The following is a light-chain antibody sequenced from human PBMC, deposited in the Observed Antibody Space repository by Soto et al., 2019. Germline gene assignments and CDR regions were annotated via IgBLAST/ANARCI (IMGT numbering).Light chain of an antibody. J-gene: IGLJ1*01. CDR3: SSYTSSSIHYV. CDR2: DVS. V-gene: IGLV2-14*01. CDR1: SSDVGGYNY. Sequence: QSVLTQPASVSGSPGQSITISCTGTSSDVGGYNYVSWYQQHPGKATKLMIYDVSNRPSGVSNRFSGSKSGNTASLTIFGLQAEDEADYYCSSYTSSSIHYVFGTGTKVTVL.